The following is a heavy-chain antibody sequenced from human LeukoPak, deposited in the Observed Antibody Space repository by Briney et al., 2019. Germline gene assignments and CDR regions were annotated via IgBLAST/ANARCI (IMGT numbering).Heavy chain of an antibody. Sequence: PSETLSPTCAVYGGSFSGYYWSWIRQPPGKGLEWIGEINHSGSTNYNPSLKSRVTISVDTPKNQFSLKLSSVTSADTAVYYCARSFSCSSTSCPLDYWGQGTLVTVSS. V-gene: IGHV4-34*01. CDR1: GGSFSGYY. CDR3: ARSFSCSSTSCPLDY. D-gene: IGHD2-2*01. CDR2: INHSGST. J-gene: IGHJ4*02.